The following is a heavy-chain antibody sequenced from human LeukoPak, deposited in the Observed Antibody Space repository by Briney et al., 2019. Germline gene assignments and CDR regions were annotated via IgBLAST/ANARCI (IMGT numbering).Heavy chain of an antibody. CDR2: INPSGGST. V-gene: IGHV1-46*01. CDR3: ARDSEPVEMATGMAFDI. J-gene: IGHJ3*02. Sequence: GASVKVSCTASGYTFTSYYMHWVRQAPGQGLEWMGIINPSGGSTSYAQKFQGRVTMTRDTSTSTVYMELSSLRSEDTAVYYCARDSEPVEMATGMAFDIWGQGTMVTVSS. D-gene: IGHD5-24*01. CDR1: GYTFTSYY.